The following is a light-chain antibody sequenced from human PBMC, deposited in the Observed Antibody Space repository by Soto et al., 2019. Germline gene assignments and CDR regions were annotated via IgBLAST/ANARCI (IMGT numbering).Light chain of an antibody. V-gene: IGLV2-11*01. Sequence: QSVLTQPRSVSGSPGQSVTISCTGTSSDVGGYNYVSWYQQHPGKAPKLMIYDVSKRPSGVPDRFSGSKSGNTASLTISGLQAEDEADYYCCSYAGSSWVFGTGTKVTVL. CDR2: DVS. CDR1: SSDVGGYNY. J-gene: IGLJ1*01. CDR3: CSYAGSSWV.